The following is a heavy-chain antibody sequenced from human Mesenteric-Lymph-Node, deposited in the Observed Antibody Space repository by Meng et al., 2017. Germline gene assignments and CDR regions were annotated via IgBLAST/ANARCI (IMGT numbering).Heavy chain of an antibody. D-gene: IGHD4-17*01. CDR1: GGTFSSSA. V-gene: IGHV1-69*13. CDR3: ARPADKDFGDYMIYFDS. Sequence: SVKVSCKTSGGTFSSSAFSWLRQAPGQGLEWLGGILPIFRSANYAQKFQGRVTITADESTRTVYLELRSLTSEDTAVYYCARPADKDFGDYMIYFDSWGQGTVVTVSS. J-gene: IGHJ4*02. CDR2: ILPIFRSA.